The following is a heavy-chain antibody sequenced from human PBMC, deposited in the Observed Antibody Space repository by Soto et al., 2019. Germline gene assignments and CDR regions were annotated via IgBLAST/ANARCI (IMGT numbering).Heavy chain of an antibody. Sequence: KTSETLSLTCAVYGGSFSSYYWTWIRQPPGKGLEWIGEINHSGSTNYNPSLKSRVTISVDTSKNQFSLKLSSVTAADTAVYYCATSGSYYYYYYAMDVWGQGTTVTVSS. CDR3: ATSGSYYYYYYAMDV. CDR1: GGSFSSYY. V-gene: IGHV4-34*01. J-gene: IGHJ6*02. D-gene: IGHD3-10*01. CDR2: INHSGST.